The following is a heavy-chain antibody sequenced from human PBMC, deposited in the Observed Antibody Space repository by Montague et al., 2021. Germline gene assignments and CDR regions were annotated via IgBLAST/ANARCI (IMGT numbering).Heavy chain of an antibody. CDR1: GGSISSINW. V-gene: IGHV4-4*02. D-gene: IGHD2-2*03. CDR2: ILHTGST. CDR3: ARGNGYCNITSCSPLTY. J-gene: IGHJ4*02. Sequence: SETLSLTCAVSGGSISSINWWSWVRQPPGKGLEWIGEILHTGSTNYNPSLKSRVTISVDKSKNQFSLKLSSVTAADTAEYYCARGNGYCNITSCSPLTYWGQGTMVTVSS.